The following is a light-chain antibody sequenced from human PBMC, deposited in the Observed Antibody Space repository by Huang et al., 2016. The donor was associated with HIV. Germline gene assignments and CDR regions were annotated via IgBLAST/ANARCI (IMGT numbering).Light chain of an antibody. J-gene: IGKJ5*01. CDR1: QSVSSY. CDR3: QQRSNWPRVT. Sequence: EIVLTQSPATLSLSPGERATLSCRASQSVSSYLAWYKKKPGQAPRLLLYDASNRATGIPARCIGSGSGTDFTLTISSLEPEDFAVYYCQQRSNWPRVTFGQGTRLEIK. V-gene: IGKV3-11*01. CDR2: DAS.